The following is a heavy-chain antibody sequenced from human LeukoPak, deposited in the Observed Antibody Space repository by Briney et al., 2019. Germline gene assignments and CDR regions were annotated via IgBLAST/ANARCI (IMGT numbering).Heavy chain of an antibody. V-gene: IGHV1-18*01. CDR3: ARDPARHEYCGGDCYPYNWFDP. D-gene: IGHD2-21*01. CDR1: GYTFTSYG. Sequence: ASVKVSCKASGYTFTSYGISWVRQAPGQGLEWMGWISAYNGNTNYAQKLQGRVTMTTDTSTSTAYMELRSLRSDDTAVYYCARDPARHEYCGGDCYPYNWFDPWGQGTLVTVSS. J-gene: IGHJ5*02. CDR2: ISAYNGNT.